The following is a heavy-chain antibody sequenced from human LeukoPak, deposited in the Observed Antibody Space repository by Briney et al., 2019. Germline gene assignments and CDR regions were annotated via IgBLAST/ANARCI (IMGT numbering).Heavy chain of an antibody. CDR2: IYHSGST. J-gene: IGHJ6*02. D-gene: IGHD2-2*01. Sequence: SETLSLTCAVSGGSISSSNWWSWVRQPPGKGLEWIGEIYHSGSTNYNPSLKSRVTISVDKSKNQFSLKLSSVTAADTAVYYCARGFNIVVVPAVYYYGMDVWGQGTTVTVSS. CDR1: GGSISSSNW. CDR3: ARGFNIVVVPAVYYYGMDV. V-gene: IGHV4-4*02.